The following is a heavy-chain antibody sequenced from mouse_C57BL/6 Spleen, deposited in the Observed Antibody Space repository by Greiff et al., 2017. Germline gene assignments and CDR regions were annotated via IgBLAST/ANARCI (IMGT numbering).Heavy chain of an antibody. Sequence: QVQLQQPGAELVKPGASVKLSCKASGYTFTSYWMHWVKQRPGQGLEWIGMIHPNSGSTNYNEKFKSKATLTVDKSSSTAYMQLSSLTSEDSAVYYCARPREYGNYVGDYAMDYWGQGTSVTVSS. CDR3: ARPREYGNYVGDYAMDY. D-gene: IGHD2-1*01. V-gene: IGHV1-64*01. CDR2: IHPNSGST. J-gene: IGHJ4*01. CDR1: GYTFTSYW.